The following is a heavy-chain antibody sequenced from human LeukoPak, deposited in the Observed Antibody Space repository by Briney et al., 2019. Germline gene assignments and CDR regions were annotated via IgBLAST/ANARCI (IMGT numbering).Heavy chain of an antibody. CDR2: INPSGGST. D-gene: IGHD2-15*01. CDR1: GYTFTGYY. CDR3: ARDHSGGSCYS. Sequence: ASVKVSCKASGYTFTGYYMHWVRQAPGQGLEWMGIINPSGGSTSYAQKFQGRVTMTRDASTSTVYMELSSLRSEDTAVYYCARDHSGGSCYSWGQGTLVTVSS. J-gene: IGHJ4*02. V-gene: IGHV1-46*01.